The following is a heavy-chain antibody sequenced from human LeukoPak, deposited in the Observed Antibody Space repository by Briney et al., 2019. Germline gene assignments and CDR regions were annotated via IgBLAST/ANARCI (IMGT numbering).Heavy chain of an antibody. Sequence: GGSLRLSCAASGFTFSNYWMHWVRQTPGEGLVCVSLIKGDGSSTTYADSVKGRFTISRDDAKNTVYLQMNSLRAEDTAVYYCARGNYHAMDVWGQGTTVTVSS. V-gene: IGHV3-74*01. CDR2: IKGDGSST. J-gene: IGHJ6*02. CDR1: GFTFSNYW. CDR3: ARGNYHAMDV.